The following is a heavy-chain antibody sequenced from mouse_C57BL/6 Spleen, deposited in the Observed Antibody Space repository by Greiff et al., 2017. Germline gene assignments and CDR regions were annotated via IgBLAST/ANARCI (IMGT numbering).Heavy chain of an antibody. J-gene: IGHJ2*01. CDR2: IYPGDGDT. Sequence: QVQLKQSGPELVKPGASVKISCKASGYAFSSSWLNWVKQRPGKGLEWIGRIYPGDGDTNYNGKFKGKATLTADKSSSTAYMQLSSLTSEDSAVYFCARSYQVDDWGQGTTLTVSS. V-gene: IGHV1-82*01. CDR1: GYAFSSSW. CDR3: ARSYQVDD. D-gene: IGHD1-1*01.